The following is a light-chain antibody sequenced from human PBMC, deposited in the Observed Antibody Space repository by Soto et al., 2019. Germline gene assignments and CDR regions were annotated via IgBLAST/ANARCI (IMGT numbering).Light chain of an antibody. CDR1: QSVSSNY. J-gene: IGKJ1*01. CDR3: HQYGGSPGT. Sequence: EVVLSQSPGTLSLSPGARAPLSCRASQSVSSNYLAWYQQRPGQAPRLLIYDASSRATGVPDRFSGSGSGTDFTLTISRLEPEDFAVYYCHQYGGSPGTLGQGTKVDIK. V-gene: IGKV3-20*01. CDR2: DAS.